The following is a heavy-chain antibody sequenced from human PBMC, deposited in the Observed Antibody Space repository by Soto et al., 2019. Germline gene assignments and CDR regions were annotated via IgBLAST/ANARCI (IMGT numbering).Heavy chain of an antibody. D-gene: IGHD3-22*01. CDR3: ARDGGGTCVCCGYNYPGDYFDH. CDR2: IYYSGST. J-gene: IGHJ4*02. Sequence: SQTLSLTCTVPGGSISSYYWSWIRQPPGKGLEWIGYIYYSGSTNYNPSLKSRVTISVDTSKNQFSLKLSSVTAADTAVYYCARDGGGTCVCCGYNYPGDYFDHSAQGTLVTGSS. V-gene: IGHV4-59*01. CDR1: GGSISSYY.